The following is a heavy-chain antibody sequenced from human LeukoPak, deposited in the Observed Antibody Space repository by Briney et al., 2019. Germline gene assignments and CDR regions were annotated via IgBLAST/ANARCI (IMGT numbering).Heavy chain of an antibody. CDR2: ISSSGSTI. CDR1: GFTFSTCS. J-gene: IGHJ4*02. Sequence: GGSLRLSCAASGFTFSTCSMNWVRQAPGKGLEWVSYISSSGSTINYADSVKGRFTISRDNAKNSLYLQMNSLRAEDTAAYYCARDYYWCDYWGQGTLVTVSS. V-gene: IGHV3-48*04. D-gene: IGHD2-8*01. CDR3: ARDYYWCDY.